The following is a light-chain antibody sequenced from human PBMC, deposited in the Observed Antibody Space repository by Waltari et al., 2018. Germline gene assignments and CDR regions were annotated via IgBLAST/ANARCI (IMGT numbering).Light chain of an antibody. CDR2: GND. CDR3: SSYAGSNNVYV. V-gene: IGLV1-47*01. J-gene: IGLJ1*01. Sequence: QSVLTQPPSASGTPGQRVTISCSGSNSNIGANFVYWYRQFPGTSPKLLIYGNDKRPSGVPDRFSGSKSGSSASLVISGLRSEDEADYYCSSYAGSNNVYVFGTGTKVTVL. CDR1: NSNIGANF.